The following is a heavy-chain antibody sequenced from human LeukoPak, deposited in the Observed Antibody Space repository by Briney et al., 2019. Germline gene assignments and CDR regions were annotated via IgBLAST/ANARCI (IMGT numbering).Heavy chain of an antibody. D-gene: IGHD3-22*01. CDR1: GFTFSSYW. V-gene: IGHV3-74*01. CDR2: INSDGSST. Sequence: GGSLRLSCAASGFTFSSYWMHWVRQAPGKGLVWVSRINSDGSSTSYADSVKGRFTISRDNAKNTLYLQMNSLRAEDTAVYYCARDPNYYDSPYYFDYWGQGTLVTVSS. CDR3: ARDPNYYDSPYYFDY. J-gene: IGHJ4*02.